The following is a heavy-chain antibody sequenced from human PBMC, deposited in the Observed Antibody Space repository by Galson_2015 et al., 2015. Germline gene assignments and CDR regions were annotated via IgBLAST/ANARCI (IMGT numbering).Heavy chain of an antibody. Sequence: SLRLSCAASGFTFSSYGMHWVRQAPGKGLEWAAVISYDGSMQYYADSVKGRFTISRDNSKNTLYLQMNSLRAEDTAVYYCAKDWIQIIAVAGTPVFDPWGQGTLVTVSS. J-gene: IGHJ5*02. CDR1: GFTFSSYG. V-gene: IGHV3-30*18. CDR2: ISYDGSMQ. D-gene: IGHD6-19*01. CDR3: AKDWIQIIAVAGTPVFDP.